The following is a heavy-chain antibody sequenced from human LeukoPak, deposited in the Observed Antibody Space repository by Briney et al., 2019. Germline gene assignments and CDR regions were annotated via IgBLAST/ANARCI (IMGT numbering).Heavy chain of an antibody. CDR3: ARGFLSGSYPWGFDY. V-gene: IGHV1-2*02. D-gene: IGHD1-26*01. CDR1: GYTFTSYY. J-gene: IGHJ4*02. Sequence: ASVKVSCKASGYTFTSYYMHWVRQAPGQGLEWMGWINPNSGGTNYAQKFQGRVTMTRDTSISTAYMELSRLRSDDTAVYYCARGFLSGSYPWGFDYWGQGTLVTVSS. CDR2: INPNSGGT.